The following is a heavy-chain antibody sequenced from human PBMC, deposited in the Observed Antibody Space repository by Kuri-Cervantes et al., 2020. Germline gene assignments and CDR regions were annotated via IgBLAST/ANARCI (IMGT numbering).Heavy chain of an antibody. CDR3: ARVPTGRMVDV. V-gene: IGHV3-30*03. CDR2: ISYDGSNK. D-gene: IGHD1-14*01. Sequence: LSLTCAASGFTFSSYGMHWVRQAPGKGLEWVAVISYDGSNKYYADSVKGRFTISRDNSKNTLYLQMNSLRAEDTAVYYCARVPTGRMVDVWGQGTTVTVSS. CDR1: GFTFSSYG. J-gene: IGHJ6*02.